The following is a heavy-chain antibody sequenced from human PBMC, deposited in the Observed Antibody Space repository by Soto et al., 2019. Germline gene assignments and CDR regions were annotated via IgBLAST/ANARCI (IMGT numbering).Heavy chain of an antibody. V-gene: IGHV6-1*01. CDR3: ARAVYYDFWSGYYITPPFDY. CDR2: TYYRSKWYN. J-gene: IGHJ4*02. CDR1: GDSVSSNSAA. D-gene: IGHD3-3*01. Sequence: SQTLSLTCAISGDSVSSNSAAWNWIRQSPSRGLEWLGRTYYRSKWYNDYAVSVKSRITINPDTSKNQFSLQLNSVTPEDTAVYYCARAVYYDFWSGYYITPPFDYWGQGTLVTVSS.